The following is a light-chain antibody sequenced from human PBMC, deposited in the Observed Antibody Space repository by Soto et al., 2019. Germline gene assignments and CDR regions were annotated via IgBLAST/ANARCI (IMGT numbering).Light chain of an antibody. CDR1: QSISNW. V-gene: IGKV1-5*03. CDR3: QQYNTYSRT. Sequence: DIQMTQSPSTLSASVGDRVTITCRASQSISNWLAWYQQRPGKAPKLLIYKASSLEGGVPSRSSGSGSGTEFPLTISSLQPDDFATYYCQQYNTYSRTFGQGTKVEI. CDR2: KAS. J-gene: IGKJ1*01.